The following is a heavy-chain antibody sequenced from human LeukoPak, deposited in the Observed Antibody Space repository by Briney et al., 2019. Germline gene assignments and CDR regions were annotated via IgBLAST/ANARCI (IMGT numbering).Heavy chain of an antibody. V-gene: IGHV1-2*04. D-gene: IGHD1-1*01. CDR3: ARTKWNDEGFYYYGMDV. CDR2: INPNSGGT. Sequence: ASVKVSCKASGYTFTSYYMHWVRQAPGQGLEWMGWINPNSGGTNYAQKFQGWVTMTRDTSISTAYMELSRLRSDDTAVYYCARTKWNDEGFYYYGMDVWGQGTTVTVSS. CDR1: GYTFTSYY. J-gene: IGHJ6*02.